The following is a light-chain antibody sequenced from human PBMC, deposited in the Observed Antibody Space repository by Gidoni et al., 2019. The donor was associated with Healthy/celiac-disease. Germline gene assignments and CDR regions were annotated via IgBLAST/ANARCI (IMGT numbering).Light chain of an antibody. Sequence: SPGQSITISCTGTSSDVGGYNYVSWYQQHPGTAPKLMIYDVSKRPSGVSNRFSGSKSGNTAALTISGLQAEDEADYYCSSYTSSSTYVFGTGTKVTVL. V-gene: IGLV2-14*04. CDR1: SSDVGGYNY. CDR2: DVS. CDR3: SSYTSSSTYV. J-gene: IGLJ1*01.